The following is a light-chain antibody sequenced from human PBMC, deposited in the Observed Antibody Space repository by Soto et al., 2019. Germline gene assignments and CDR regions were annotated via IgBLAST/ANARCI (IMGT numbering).Light chain of an antibody. V-gene: IGKV3D-20*02. CDR2: GAS. CDR3: QQHSNWPLT. CDR1: QSVSSSY. J-gene: IGKJ4*01. Sequence: EIVLTQSPGTLSLSPGERATLSCRASQSVSSSYLAWYQQKPGQAPRLLIYGASSRATGIPDRFSGSGSGTDFTLTISSLEPEDFAVYYCQQHSNWPLTFGGGTKVELK.